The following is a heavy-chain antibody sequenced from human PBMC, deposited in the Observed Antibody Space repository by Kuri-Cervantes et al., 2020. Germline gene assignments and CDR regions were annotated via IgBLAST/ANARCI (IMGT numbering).Heavy chain of an antibody. Sequence: GSLRLSCSVTDGSMISSNCYWGWLRQPPGKGLEWIGEIYHSGSTNYNPSLKSRVTISVDKSKNQFSLKLSSVTAADMAVYYCARHYVDSYYFDYWGQGTLVTVSS. CDR2: IYHSGST. CDR1: DGSMISSNC. D-gene: IGHD3-16*01. V-gene: IGHV4-4*02. J-gene: IGHJ4*02. CDR3: ARHYVDSYYFDY.